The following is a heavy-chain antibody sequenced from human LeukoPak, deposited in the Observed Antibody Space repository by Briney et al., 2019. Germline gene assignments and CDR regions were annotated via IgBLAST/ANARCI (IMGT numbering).Heavy chain of an antibody. J-gene: IGHJ4*02. V-gene: IGHV3-21*01. CDR2: ISSSGDYI. CDR3: ARGDTSDWTVGGFDY. Sequence: GGSLRLSCAASGFTFSSYSMNWVRQAPGKGLEWVSSISSSGDYIYYRDSVKGRFTISRDNAKNSLFLQMNTLRAEDTAVYYCARGDTSDWTVGGFDYWGQGTLVTVSS. CDR1: GFTFSSYS. D-gene: IGHD6-19*01.